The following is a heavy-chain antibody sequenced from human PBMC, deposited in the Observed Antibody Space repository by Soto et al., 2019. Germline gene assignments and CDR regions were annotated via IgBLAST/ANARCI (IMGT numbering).Heavy chain of an antibody. CDR1: GGSISSYY. CDR2: IYYSGST. CDR3: ARVYGGAFDY. V-gene: IGHV4-59*01. J-gene: IGHJ4*02. D-gene: IGHD4-17*01. Sequence: QVQLQESGPGLVKPSEILSVTCTVSGGSISSYYWSWIRQPLGKGLEWIGYIYYSGSTNYNPSLESRVTISVDTSKNQFSLKLSSVTAADTAVYYCARVYGGAFDYWGQGTLVTVSS.